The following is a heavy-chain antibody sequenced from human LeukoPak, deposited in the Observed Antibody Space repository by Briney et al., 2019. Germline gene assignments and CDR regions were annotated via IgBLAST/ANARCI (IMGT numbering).Heavy chain of an antibody. V-gene: IGHV3-9*01. J-gene: IGHJ4*02. CDR3: AKDKGLRLGELSILDFDY. CDR2: ISWNSGSI. Sequence: GRSLRLSCAASGFTFDDYAMHWVRQAPGKGLEWVSGISWNSGSIGYADSVEGRFTISRDNAKNSLYLQMNSLRAEDTALYYCAKDKGLRLGELSILDFDYWGQGTLVTVSS. CDR1: GFTFDDYA. D-gene: IGHD3-16*02.